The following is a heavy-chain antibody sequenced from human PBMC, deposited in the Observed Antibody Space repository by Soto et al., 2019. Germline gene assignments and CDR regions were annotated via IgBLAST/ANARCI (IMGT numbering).Heavy chain of an antibody. CDR3: ARDYYDDSSGYWVDVFDI. CDR1: GYRFTGYG. D-gene: IGHD3-22*01. CDR2: ISTDKGDT. V-gene: IGHV1-18*01. J-gene: IGHJ3*02. Sequence: ASVKVSCKASGYRFTGYGISWVRQAPGQGLEWMGWISTDKGDTNYAQMYRGRVTMTKDTSTSTVYMELTSLRSDDSAVYYCARDYYDDSSGYWVDVFDIWG.